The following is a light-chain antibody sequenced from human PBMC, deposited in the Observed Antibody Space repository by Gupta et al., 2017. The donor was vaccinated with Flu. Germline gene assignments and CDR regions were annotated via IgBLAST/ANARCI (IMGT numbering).Light chain of an antibody. V-gene: IGKV1-5*03. Sequence: GDRVTITCRASQSLANWLAWYQQKPGKAPKLLIYKASTLESGVPSRFSGSGSGTEFTLTISSLQPDDFATYYFQHYDTYSYTFGQGTKLEMK. CDR3: QHYDTYSYT. J-gene: IGKJ2*01. CDR1: QSLANW. CDR2: KAS.